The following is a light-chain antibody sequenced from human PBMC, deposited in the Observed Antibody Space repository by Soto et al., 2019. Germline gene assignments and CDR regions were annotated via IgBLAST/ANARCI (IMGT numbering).Light chain of an antibody. CDR3: QSYDSCLSGSYV. Sequence: QSVLTQPPSVSGAPGQRITISCTGSSSNIGAGYDVHWYQQLPGTAPNLLIYGNSNRPSGVPDRFSGSKSSTSASLAFTGVQGEDEADYYCQSYDSCLSGSYVFGTGTKVAVL. V-gene: IGLV1-40*01. CDR1: SSNIGAGYD. J-gene: IGLJ1*01. CDR2: GNS.